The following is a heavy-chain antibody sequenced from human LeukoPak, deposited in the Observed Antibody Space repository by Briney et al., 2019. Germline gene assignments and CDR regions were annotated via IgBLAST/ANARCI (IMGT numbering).Heavy chain of an antibody. Sequence: GGSLRLSCAASGFTFSSYSMNWVRQAPGKGLEWVSSISSSSSYIYYADSVKGRFTISRDNAKNSLYLQMNSLRAEDTAAYSCAKDRGYCSGSGCYDFDYWGQGTLVTVSS. J-gene: IGHJ4*02. CDR2: ISSSSSYI. D-gene: IGHD2-15*01. CDR1: GFTFSSYS. V-gene: IGHV3-21*01. CDR3: AKDRGYCSGSGCYDFDY.